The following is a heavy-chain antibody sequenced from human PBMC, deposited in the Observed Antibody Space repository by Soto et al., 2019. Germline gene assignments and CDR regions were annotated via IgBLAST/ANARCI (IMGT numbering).Heavy chain of an antibody. J-gene: IGHJ6*02. CDR3: AKDGSHYYGMDV. V-gene: IGHV3-9*01. D-gene: IGHD6-25*01. CDR1: GFTFDDYA. CDR2: ISWNSGSI. Sequence: SGGSLTLSCAASGFTFDDYAMHWVRQAPGKGLEWVSGISWNSGSIGYADSVKGRFTISRDNAKNSLYLQMNSLRAEDTALYYCAKDGSHYYGMDVWGQGTTVTVSS.